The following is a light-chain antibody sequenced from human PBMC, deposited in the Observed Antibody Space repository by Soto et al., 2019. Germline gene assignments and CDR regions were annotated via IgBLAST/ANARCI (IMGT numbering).Light chain of an antibody. V-gene: IGKV3-11*01. CDR1: QNIDSY. Sequence: EIVLTQSPATLSFSPGDRATLSCRASQNIDSYLAWYQHKPGQAPRLLIYDVSNRATGSPARFSGSGSGTDFTRTISSLQPEDFAVYYCQHRSHWPPFTFGPGTKVDI. J-gene: IGKJ3*01. CDR3: QHRSHWPPFT. CDR2: DVS.